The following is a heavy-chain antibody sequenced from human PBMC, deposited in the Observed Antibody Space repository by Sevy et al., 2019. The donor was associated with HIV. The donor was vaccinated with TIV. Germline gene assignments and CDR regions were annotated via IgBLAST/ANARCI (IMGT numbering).Heavy chain of an antibody. Sequence: GGSLRLSCAASGFTFSSYNMNWVRQAPGKGLEWLSYIGSTSSTIYYADSVKGRFTISGDNAKNSLYLQMNSLTAEDTAVYYCAREGIAVPGDYWGQGTLVTVSS. V-gene: IGHV3-48*01. CDR3: AREGIAVPGDY. CDR2: IGSTSSTI. J-gene: IGHJ4*02. D-gene: IGHD6-19*01. CDR1: GFTFSSYN.